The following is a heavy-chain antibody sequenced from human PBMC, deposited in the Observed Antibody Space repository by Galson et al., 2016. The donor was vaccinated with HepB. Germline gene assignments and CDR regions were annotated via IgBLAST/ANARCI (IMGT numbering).Heavy chain of an antibody. Sequence: LSLTCIVSGVSISSSRFYWGWLRQPPGKGLEWIGSIFYSGNTYYNPSLKSRVSISVDTSQHQFSLKLSSVTAADTAMYYCARPNYSFSRIDYWGQGTLVTVSS. J-gene: IGHJ4*02. CDR3: ARPNYSFSRIDY. CDR1: GVSISSSRFY. V-gene: IGHV4-39*01. D-gene: IGHD3-3*01. CDR2: IFYSGNT.